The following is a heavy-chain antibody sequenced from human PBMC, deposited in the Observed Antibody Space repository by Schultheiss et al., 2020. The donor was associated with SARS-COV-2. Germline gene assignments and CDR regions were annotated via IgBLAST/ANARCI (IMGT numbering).Heavy chain of an antibody. D-gene: IGHD3-10*01. J-gene: IGHJ5*02. CDR3: ARREYGSGTPVS. CDR1: GGSISSGDYY. Sequence: SQTLSLTCTVSGGSISSGDYYWSWIRQPPGKGLEWIGRIYTSGSTNYNPSLKSRVTISVDTSMNQFSLKLSSVTAADTAVYYCARREYGSGTPVSWGQGTLVTVSS. CDR2: IYTSGST. V-gene: IGHV4-61*02.